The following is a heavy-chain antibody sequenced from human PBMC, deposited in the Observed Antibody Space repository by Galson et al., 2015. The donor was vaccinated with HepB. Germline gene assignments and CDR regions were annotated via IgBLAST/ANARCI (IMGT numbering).Heavy chain of an antibody. CDR3: ARAPAVGYGEAFKD. Sequence: SVKVSCKASGYTFTTHAVHWVRQDPGQRLEWMGRVYGGSGDTKYSQKFMDRVTVTWDASATTSYLELSNLRSEDTAVYFCARAPAVGYGEAFKDWGQGTLVTVSS. J-gene: IGHJ4*02. CDR1: GYTFTTHA. D-gene: IGHD4-17*01. CDR2: VYGGSGDT. V-gene: IGHV1-3*01.